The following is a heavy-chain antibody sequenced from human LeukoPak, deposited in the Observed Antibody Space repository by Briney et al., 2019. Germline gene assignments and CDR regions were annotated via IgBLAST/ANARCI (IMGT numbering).Heavy chain of an antibody. CDR3: GRGRRGKAGEDY. CDR1: GFTFSSYA. J-gene: IGHJ4*02. CDR2: FTSGGRT. Sequence: GGSLRLSCAASGFTFSSYAMTWVRQAPGKGPEWVSVFTSGGRTYYADSVKDRFTTSRDNSTNTLYLQINSMRAEDTAIYYCGRGRRGKAGEDYWGQGTLVTVSS. V-gene: IGHV3-23*01. D-gene: IGHD6-13*01.